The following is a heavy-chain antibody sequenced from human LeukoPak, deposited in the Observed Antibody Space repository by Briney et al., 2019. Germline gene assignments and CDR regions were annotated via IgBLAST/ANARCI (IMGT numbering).Heavy chain of an antibody. V-gene: IGHV4-61*02. Sequence: SQTLSLTCTVSSGSISSGTYYWSWIRQPAGKGLEWIGRIYSSGSTNYNPSLKSRVTISVDTSKNQFSLKLSSVTAADTAVYYCARDLLHRGYAFDIWGRGTMVTVSS. CDR2: IYSSGST. J-gene: IGHJ3*02. CDR3: ARDLLHRGYAFDI. D-gene: IGHD3-22*01. CDR1: SGSISSGTYY.